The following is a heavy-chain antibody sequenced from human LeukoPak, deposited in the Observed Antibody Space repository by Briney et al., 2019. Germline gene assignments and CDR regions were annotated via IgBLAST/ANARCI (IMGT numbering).Heavy chain of an antibody. CDR2: ISAYNGTT. J-gene: IGHJ4*02. CDR3: AREYFRYPPDY. D-gene: IGHD3-10*02. Sequence: ASVKVSCTASGYTFTSYGISWVRQAPGQGLEWMGWISAYNGTTNYAQKLQGRVTMTTDTSTSTAYMELRSLRSDDTAVYYCAREYFRYPPDYWGQGTLVTVSS. CDR1: GYTFTSYG. V-gene: IGHV1-18*01.